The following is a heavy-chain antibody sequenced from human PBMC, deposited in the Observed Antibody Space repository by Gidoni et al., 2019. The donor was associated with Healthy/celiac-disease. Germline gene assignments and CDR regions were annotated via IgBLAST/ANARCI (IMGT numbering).Heavy chain of an antibody. CDR1: GFTFSSYA. J-gene: IGHJ4*02. Sequence: QVQLVESGGGVVQPGGSLRLACAASGFTFSSYALHWVRKAPGKGLESVAVISYDGSNKYYADSVKGRFTISRDNSKNTLYLQMNSLRAEDTAVYYCARVAPSPPDYDFWSGYGSYYFDYWGQGTLVTVSS. D-gene: IGHD3-3*01. CDR3: ARVAPSPPDYDFWSGYGSYYFDY. V-gene: IGHV3-30-3*01. CDR2: ISYDGSNK.